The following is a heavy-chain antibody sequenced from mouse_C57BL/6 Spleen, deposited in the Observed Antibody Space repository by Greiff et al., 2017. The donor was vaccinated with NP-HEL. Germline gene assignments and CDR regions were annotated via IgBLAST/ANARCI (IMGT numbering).Heavy chain of an antibody. CDR2: IDPSDSYT. V-gene: IGHV1-50*01. J-gene: IGHJ2*01. CDR1: GYTFTSYW. D-gene: IGHD4-1*01. Sequence: QVQLQQSGAELVKPGASVKLSCKASGYTFTSYWMQWVKQRPGQGLEWIGEIDPSDSYTNYNQKFKGKATLTVDTSSSTAYMQLSSLTSEDSAVYYCARRETETRNFDYWGQGTTLTVSS. CDR3: ARRETETRNFDY.